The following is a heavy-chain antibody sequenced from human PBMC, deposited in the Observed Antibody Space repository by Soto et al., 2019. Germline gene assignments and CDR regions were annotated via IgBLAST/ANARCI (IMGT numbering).Heavy chain of an antibody. V-gene: IGHV3-48*02. D-gene: IGHD3-10*01. Sequence: GGSLRLSCAASGFTFSSYSMNWVRQAPGKVLEWVSYISSSSNTIYYADSVKGRFTISRDNAKNSLYLQMNSLRDEDTAVYYCARDLSMVRGVTITKSLAWFDPWGQGTLVTVSS. CDR2: ISSSSNTI. J-gene: IGHJ5*02. CDR3: ARDLSMVRGVTITKSLAWFDP. CDR1: GFTFSSYS.